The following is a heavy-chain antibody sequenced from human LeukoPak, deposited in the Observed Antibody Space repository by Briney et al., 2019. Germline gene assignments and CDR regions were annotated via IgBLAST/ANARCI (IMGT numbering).Heavy chain of an antibody. V-gene: IGHV3-11*01. CDR1: GLTFSDCY. J-gene: IGHJ4*02. CDR2: IGGSGSDI. D-gene: IGHD2-2*01. Sequence: GGSLRLSCAASGLTFSDCYMTWIRQAPGKGLEYISYIGGSGSDITYADSVRGRFTVSRDNAKNSLYLQMNSLRVEDTAVYYCARYARLLDYWGQGSLVTVSS. CDR3: ARYARLLDY.